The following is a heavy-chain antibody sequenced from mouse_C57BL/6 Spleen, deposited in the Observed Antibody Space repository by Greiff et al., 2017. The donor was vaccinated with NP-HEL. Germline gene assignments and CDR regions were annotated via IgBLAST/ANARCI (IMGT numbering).Heavy chain of an antibody. CDR3: AASYYGSSSHLYFDY. J-gene: IGHJ2*01. V-gene: IGHV1-52*01. CDR1: GYTFTSYW. D-gene: IGHD1-1*01. CDR2: IDPSDSET. Sequence: VQLQQSGAELVRPGSSVKLSCKASGYTFTSYWMHWVKQRPIQGLEWIGNIDPSDSETHYNQKFKDKATLTVDKSSSTAYMQLSSLTSEDSAVYYCAASYYGSSSHLYFDYWGQGTTLTVSS.